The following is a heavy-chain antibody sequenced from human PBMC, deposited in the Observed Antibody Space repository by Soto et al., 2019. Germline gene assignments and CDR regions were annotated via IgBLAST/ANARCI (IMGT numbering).Heavy chain of an antibody. D-gene: IGHD3-22*01. J-gene: IGHJ3*02. CDR1: GYTFTSYG. CDR3: ARVPITMIDMGAFDI. V-gene: IGHV1-18*01. Sequence: QVQLVQSGAEVKKPGASVKVSCKASGYTFTSYGISWVRQAPGQGLEWMGWISAYNGNTNYAQKLQGRVTMTTDTSXXTAYMELRSLRSDDTAVYYCARVPITMIDMGAFDIWGQGTMVTVSS. CDR2: ISAYNGNT.